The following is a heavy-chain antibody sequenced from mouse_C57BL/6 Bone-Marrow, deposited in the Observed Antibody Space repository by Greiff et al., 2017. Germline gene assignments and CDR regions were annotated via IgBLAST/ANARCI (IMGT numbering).Heavy chain of an antibody. J-gene: IGHJ4*01. CDR1: GFTFSDYY. D-gene: IGHD2-3*01. CDR2: ISNGGGST. V-gene: IGHV5-12*01. CDR3: ARGLLYFYAMDY. Sequence: EVHLVESGGGLVQPGGSLKLSCAASGFTFSDYYMYWVSQTPEKRLEWVAYISNGGGSTYSPATVKGRFTISGDNAKNTLYLQMSRLKSEDTAMYYCARGLLYFYAMDYWGQGTSVTASS.